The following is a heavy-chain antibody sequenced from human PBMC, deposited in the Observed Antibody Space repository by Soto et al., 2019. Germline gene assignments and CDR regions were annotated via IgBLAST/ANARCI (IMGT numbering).Heavy chain of an antibody. CDR3: ARYDYNGYYFDY. Sequence: ASVKVSCKASGYTFSTYYMHWVRQAPGQGYEWMGIINPSGGSTTYAQKFQGRVNMTRDTSTTTVYMELSSLKSEDTAVYYCARYDYNGYYFDYWGQG. J-gene: IGHJ4*02. V-gene: IGHV1-46*01. CDR2: INPSGGST. CDR1: GYTFSTYY. D-gene: IGHD4-4*01.